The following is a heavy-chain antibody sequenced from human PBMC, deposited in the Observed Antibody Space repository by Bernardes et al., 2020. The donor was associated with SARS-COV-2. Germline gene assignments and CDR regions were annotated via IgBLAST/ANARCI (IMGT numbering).Heavy chain of an antibody. D-gene: IGHD6-6*01. J-gene: IGHJ6*02. CDR1: GFTFSNAW. CDR3: TNIRGRYSSSSGGFYYYGMDF. V-gene: IGHV3-15*01. CDR2: IKSKTDGGTT. Sequence: GGSLRLSCAASGFTFSNAWMSWVRQAPGKGLAWVGRIKSKTDGGTTDYAAPVKGRFTISRDDSKNTLYLQMNSLKTEDTAVYYCTNIRGRYSSSSGGFYYYGMDFWGQGTTVTVSS.